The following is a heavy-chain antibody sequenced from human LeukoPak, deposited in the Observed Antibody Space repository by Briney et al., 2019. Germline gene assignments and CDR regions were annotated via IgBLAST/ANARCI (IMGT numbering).Heavy chain of an antibody. Sequence: GGSLRLSCAASGFDFDDYAMHWVRQAPGKGLEWVSLISWDGGSTYYADSVKGRFTISRDNSKNSLYLQMNSLRAEDTALYYCAKDIGEFPAYDSSGYYFSHPDYWGQGTLVTVSS. V-gene: IGHV3-43D*03. CDR2: ISWDGGST. J-gene: IGHJ4*02. CDR1: GFDFDDYA. CDR3: AKDIGEFPAYDSSGYYFSHPDY. D-gene: IGHD3-22*01.